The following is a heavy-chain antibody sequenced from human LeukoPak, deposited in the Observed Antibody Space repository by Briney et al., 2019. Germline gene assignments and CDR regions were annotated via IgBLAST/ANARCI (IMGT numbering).Heavy chain of an antibody. V-gene: IGHV4-34*01. Sequence: SETLSLTCAVYGGSFSGYYWSWIRQPPGKGLEWIGSIYYSGSTYYNPSLKSRVTISVDTSKNQFSLKLSSVTAADTAVYYCARRSISTASRIYSSSWYSPFDYWGQGTLVTVSS. CDR1: GGSFSGYY. D-gene: IGHD6-13*01. CDR3: ARRSISTASRIYSSSWYSPFDY. J-gene: IGHJ4*02. CDR2: IYYSGST.